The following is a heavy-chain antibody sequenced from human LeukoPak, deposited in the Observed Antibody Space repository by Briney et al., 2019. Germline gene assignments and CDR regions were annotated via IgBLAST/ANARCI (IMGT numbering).Heavy chain of an antibody. J-gene: IGHJ4*02. CDR3: ARGTPGSYLGY. D-gene: IGHD3-16*02. V-gene: IGHV1-2*04. CDR1: GYTFTGYS. CDR2: INPNSGGT. Sequence: ASVKVSCKASGYTFTGYSMHWVRQAPGQGLEWMGWINPNSGGTNYAQKFKGWVTLTRDTSINTTYMELSRLASDVTAVYFCARGTPGSYLGYWGQGTLVTVSS.